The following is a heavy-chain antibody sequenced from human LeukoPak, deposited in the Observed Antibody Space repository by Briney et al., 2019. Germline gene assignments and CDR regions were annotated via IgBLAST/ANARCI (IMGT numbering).Heavy chain of an antibody. CDR2: INHSGST. CDR3: ARGVRITMIVVVITRYYFDY. V-gene: IGHV4-39*07. CDR1: GGSISSGGYY. J-gene: IGHJ4*02. Sequence: PSETLSLTCTVSGGSISSGGYYWSWIRQPPGKGLEWIGEINHSGSTNYNPSLKSRVTISVDTSKNQFSLKLSSVTAADTAVYYCARGVRITMIVVVITRYYFDYWGQGTLVTVSS. D-gene: IGHD3-22*01.